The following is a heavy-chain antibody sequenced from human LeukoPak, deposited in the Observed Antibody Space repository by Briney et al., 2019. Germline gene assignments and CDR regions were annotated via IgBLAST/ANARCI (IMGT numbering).Heavy chain of an antibody. CDR3: AKDGSWLQFYDYFDY. V-gene: IGHV3-9*01. J-gene: IGHJ4*02. CDR2: ISWNSGSI. D-gene: IGHD5-24*01. Sequence: GGSLRLSCAASGFTFDDYAMHWDRQAPGKGLEWVSGISWNSGSIGYADSVKGRFTISRDNAKNSLYLQMNSLRAEDTALYYCAKDGSWLQFYDYFDYWGQGTLVTVSS. CDR1: GFTFDDYA.